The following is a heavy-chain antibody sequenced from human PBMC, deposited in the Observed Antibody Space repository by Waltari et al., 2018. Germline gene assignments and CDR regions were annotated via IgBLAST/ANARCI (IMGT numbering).Heavy chain of an antibody. CDR2: IYTSGRT. D-gene: IGHD3-3*01. V-gene: IGHV4-61*09. Sequence: QVQLQESGPGLVKPSQTLSLTCTVSGGSISSGSYYWSWIRQPAGKGLEWIGYIYTSGRTNYNPALKSRVTISVDTSKNQFALKLSSVTAADTAVYYCARVESGYFGYWGQGTLVTVSS. J-gene: IGHJ4*02. CDR1: GGSISSGSYY. CDR3: ARVESGYFGY.